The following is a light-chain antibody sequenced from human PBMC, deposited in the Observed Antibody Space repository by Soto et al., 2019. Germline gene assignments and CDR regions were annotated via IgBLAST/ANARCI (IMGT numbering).Light chain of an antibody. Sequence: DIQMTQSPSTLSASVGDRVTITCRPSQSISSWLAWYQQKPGKAPKLLIYDASSLESGVPSRFSVSGSGTEFTLTISSLQPDDFATYYCQQYNSYSWTFGQGTKVDI. CDR2: DAS. J-gene: IGKJ1*01. CDR3: QQYNSYSWT. CDR1: QSISSW. V-gene: IGKV1-5*01.